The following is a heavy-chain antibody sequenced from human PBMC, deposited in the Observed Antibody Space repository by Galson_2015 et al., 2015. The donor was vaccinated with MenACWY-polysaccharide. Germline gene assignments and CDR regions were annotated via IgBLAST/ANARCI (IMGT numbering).Heavy chain of an antibody. V-gene: IGHV1-8*01. CDR3: AGGGWRVVWYEGDS. J-gene: IGHJ4*02. CDR2: MSPTSGNT. D-gene: IGHD6-13*01. Sequence: SVKVSCKGSGYTFTTIAINWVRQAPGQGLEWMAWMSPTSGNTGSAQKFQGRVTMTWNTAISTAYMELSSVRSEDTAVYYCAGGGWRVVWYEGDSWGQGTLVTVSS. CDR1: GYTFTTIA.